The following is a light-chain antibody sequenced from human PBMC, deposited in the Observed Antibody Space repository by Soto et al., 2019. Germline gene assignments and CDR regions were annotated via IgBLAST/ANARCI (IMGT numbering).Light chain of an antibody. CDR3: QQSSRMPP. CDR1: QNINTD. Sequence: DIQLTQSPSSLSASVGDGVTITCRSSQNINTDLNWYQQRPGEPAKLLIYHASSLKSGVPSRFSGSASGTAFTLTTSSLKPGDFGTYSGQQSSRMPPFGCGPKLDSK. J-gene: IGKJ4*01. CDR2: HAS. V-gene: IGKV1-39*01.